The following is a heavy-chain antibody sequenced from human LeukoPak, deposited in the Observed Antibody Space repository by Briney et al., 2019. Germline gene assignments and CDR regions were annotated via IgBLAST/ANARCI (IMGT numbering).Heavy chain of an antibody. Sequence: ASVKVSCKASGYTFTGYYMHWVRQAPGQGLEWMGRINPNSGGTNYAQKFQGRVTMTRDTSISTAYMELSRLRSDDTAVYYCARGAYSGSWYSPYYYYGMDVWGQGTTVTVSS. J-gene: IGHJ6*02. CDR1: GYTFTGYY. D-gene: IGHD6-13*01. V-gene: IGHV1-2*06. CDR2: INPNSGGT. CDR3: ARGAYSGSWYSPYYYYGMDV.